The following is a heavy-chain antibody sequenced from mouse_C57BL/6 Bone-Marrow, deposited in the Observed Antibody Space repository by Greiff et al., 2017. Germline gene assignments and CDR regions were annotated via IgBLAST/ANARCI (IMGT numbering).Heavy chain of an antibody. J-gene: IGHJ4*01. CDR2: IYPGDGDT. CDR3: ARWRRGYLYYYAMDY. Sequence: VQVVESGPELVKPGASVKISCKASGYAFSSSWMNWVKQRPGKGLEWIGRIYPGDGDTNYNGKFKGKATLTADKSSSTAYMQLSSLTSEDSAVYFCARWRRGYLYYYAMDYWGQGTSVTVSS. V-gene: IGHV1-82*01. D-gene: IGHD2-2*01. CDR1: GYAFSSSW.